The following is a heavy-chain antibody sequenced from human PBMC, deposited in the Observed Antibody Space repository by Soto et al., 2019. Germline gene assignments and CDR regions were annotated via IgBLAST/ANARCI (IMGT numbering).Heavy chain of an antibody. J-gene: IGHJ6*02. CDR3: ARDVRSAMVRSGMDV. Sequence: DLEWIGYIYYSGSTYYNPSLKSRVTISVDTSKNQFSLKLSSVTAADTAVYYCARDVRSAMVRSGMDVWGQGTTVTVSS. D-gene: IGHD3-10*01. V-gene: IGHV4-31*02. CDR2: IYYSGST.